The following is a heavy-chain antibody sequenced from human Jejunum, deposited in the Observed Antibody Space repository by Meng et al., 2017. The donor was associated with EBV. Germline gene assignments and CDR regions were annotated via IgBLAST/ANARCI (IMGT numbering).Heavy chain of an antibody. V-gene: IGHV1-8*01. CDR2: MNPSSDDT. CDR1: GYTFTSND. D-gene: IGHD6-13*01. J-gene: IGHJ4*02. CDR3: ARAVGAAGSMVNFDY. Sequence: QVQLVQSGAEVKKTGASVKVSCKASGYTFTSNDINWVRQATGQGLEWIGWMNPSSDDTGFAQKFQGRVTVTRDNSINTAYMELSSLTSGDTAVYYCARAVGAAGSMVNFDYWGQGTLVTVSS.